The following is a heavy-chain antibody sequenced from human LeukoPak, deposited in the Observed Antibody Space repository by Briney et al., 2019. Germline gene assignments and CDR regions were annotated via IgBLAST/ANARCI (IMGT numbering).Heavy chain of an antibody. CDR1: GVTFSSYA. Sequence: GGSLRLSCAASGVTFSSYAMSWVRQAPGKGLEWVSAISGSGGSTYYADSVKGRFTISRDNSKNTLYLQMNSLRAEDTAVYYCAKDRQTDWYCSGGSCYSGDAFDIWGQGTMVTVSS. D-gene: IGHD2-15*01. CDR2: ISGSGGST. J-gene: IGHJ3*02. V-gene: IGHV3-23*01. CDR3: AKDRQTDWYCSGGSCYSGDAFDI.